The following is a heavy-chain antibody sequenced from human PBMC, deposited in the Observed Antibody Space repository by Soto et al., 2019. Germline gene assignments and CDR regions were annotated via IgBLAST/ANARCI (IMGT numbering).Heavy chain of an antibody. CDR3: ASDETQLERRPSYGKDV. V-gene: IGHV3-33*01. CDR1: GFTFSNYG. J-gene: IGHJ6*02. Sequence: QMQLVESGGGVVQPGKSLRLSCIATGFTFSNYGMHWVRQAPGKGLEWVAVIWYDGGSKFYADSVKGRFTISRDNSKNTLYLQMTSLRADDNAVYYCASDETQLERRPSYGKDVWGQGTTVIVSS. D-gene: IGHD1-1*01. CDR2: IWYDGGSK.